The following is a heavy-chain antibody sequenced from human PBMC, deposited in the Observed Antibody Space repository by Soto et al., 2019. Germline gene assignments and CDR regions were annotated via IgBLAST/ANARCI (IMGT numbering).Heavy chain of an antibody. V-gene: IGHV4-31*03. CDR1: GGSISTDCYY. CDR3: ARSTSGESGDY. J-gene: IGHJ4*02. D-gene: IGHD2-2*01. Sequence: SETLSLTCTVSGGSISTDCYYWSWHRQHPGKGLEWIGYIYYNGSTYNNPALMSRVTITVDTSNNQIALKLSSVTAADTAVDYCARSTSGESGDYWGQGTLVTVSS. CDR2: IYYNGST.